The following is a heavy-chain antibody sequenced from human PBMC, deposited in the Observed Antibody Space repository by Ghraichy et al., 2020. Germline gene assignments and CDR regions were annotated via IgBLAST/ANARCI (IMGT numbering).Heavy chain of an antibody. Sequence: GGALRLSCAASGFTFSSYWMSWVRQAPGKGLEWVANIKQDGSDTFYVDSVKGRFTISRDNAKNSLYLQMNSLRAEDTAVYYCARDIANQGYWGQGTLVTVSS. V-gene: IGHV3-7*01. CDR1: GFTFSSYW. D-gene: IGHD3-16*02. CDR3: ARDIANQGY. J-gene: IGHJ4*02. CDR2: IKQDGSDT.